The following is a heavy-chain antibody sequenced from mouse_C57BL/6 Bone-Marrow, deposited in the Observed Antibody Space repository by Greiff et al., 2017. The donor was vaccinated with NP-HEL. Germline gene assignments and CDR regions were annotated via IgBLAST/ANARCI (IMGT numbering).Heavy chain of an antibody. D-gene: IGHD2-4*01. Sequence: ESGPGILQSSQTLSLTCSFSGFSLSTSGMGVSWIRQPSGKGLEWLAHIYWDDDKRYNPSLKSRLTISKDTSRNQVFLKITSVDTADTATYYCARSRYYDYDVGFAYWGQGTLVTVSA. J-gene: IGHJ3*01. CDR3: ARSRYYDYDVGFAY. CDR2: IYWDDDK. V-gene: IGHV8-12*01. CDR1: GFSLSTSGMG.